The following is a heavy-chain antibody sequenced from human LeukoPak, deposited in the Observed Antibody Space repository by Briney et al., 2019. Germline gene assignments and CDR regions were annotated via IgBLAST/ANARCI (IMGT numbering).Heavy chain of an antibody. CDR1: GGSISSSSYY. D-gene: IGHD2-2*02. V-gene: IGHV4-39*01. CDR2: IYSSGST. Sequence: PSETLSLTCTVSGGSISSSSYYWGWIRQPPGKGLEWIGSIYSSGSTYYNPSLKSRVTISVDTSKNQFSLKLSSVTAADTAVYYCARLRGTIGYCSSTSCYTSPRDYYGMDVWGQGTTVTVSS. J-gene: IGHJ6*02. CDR3: ARLRGTIGYCSSTSCYTSPRDYYGMDV.